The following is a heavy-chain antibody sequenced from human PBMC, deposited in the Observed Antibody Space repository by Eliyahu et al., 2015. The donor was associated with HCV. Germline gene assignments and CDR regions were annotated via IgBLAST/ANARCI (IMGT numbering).Heavy chain of an antibody. D-gene: IGHD1-14*01. CDR1: GLRLSGYV. CDR3: VRDEPFLAPGY. Sequence: EVQILESGGGLVQPGGSLRLSCAASGLRLSGYVVNWVRQAPGRGLDWVSTIGGRGDDTFYADSVKGRFTISRDDSKNTVYLQMNTLRAEDTAIYYCVRDEPFLAPGYWGQGTLVTVSS. J-gene: IGHJ4*02. V-gene: IGHV3-23*01. CDR2: IGGRGDDT.